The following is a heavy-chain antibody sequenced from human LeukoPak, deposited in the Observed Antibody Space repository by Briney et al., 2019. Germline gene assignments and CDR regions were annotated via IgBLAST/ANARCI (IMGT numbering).Heavy chain of an antibody. Sequence: GGSLRLSCGASGFTFSSYGMHWVRQAPDKGLEWVAFIRYDGSNKNYADSVKGRFTISRDNSKNTLYLQMNSLRAEDTAVYYCAKVYEYGDKDWFDSWGQGTLVTVSS. D-gene: IGHD4-17*01. V-gene: IGHV3-30*02. J-gene: IGHJ5*01. CDR2: IRYDGSNK. CDR3: AKVYEYGDKDWFDS. CDR1: GFTFSSYG.